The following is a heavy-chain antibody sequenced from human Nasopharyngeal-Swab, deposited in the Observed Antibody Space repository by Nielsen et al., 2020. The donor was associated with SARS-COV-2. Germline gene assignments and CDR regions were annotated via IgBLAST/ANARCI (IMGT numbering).Heavy chain of an antibody. CDR2: INHSGST. CDR3: AREWYSSGWYGV. V-gene: IGHV4-34*01. Sequence: SETLSLTCAVSGGSFSGYYWSWIRQPPGKGLEWIGEINHSGSTNYNPSLKSRVTISVDTSKNQFSLKLSSVTAADTAVYYCAREWYSSGWYGVWGQGTPVTVSS. D-gene: IGHD6-19*01. CDR1: GGSFSGYY. J-gene: IGHJ4*02.